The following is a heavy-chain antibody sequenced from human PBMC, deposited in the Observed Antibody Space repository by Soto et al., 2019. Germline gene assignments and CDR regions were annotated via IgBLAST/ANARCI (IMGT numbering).Heavy chain of an antibody. V-gene: IGHV1-69*02. CDR1: GGTFSSYT. CDR2: IIPILGIA. Sequence: QVQLVQSGAEVKKPGSSVKVSCKASGGTFSSYTISWVRQAPGQGLEWMGRIIPILGIANYAQKFQGRVTITADKSTSTAYMELSSLRSEDTSLSYCARGLYYDSPTLTDIWGQGTMVSVSS. D-gene: IGHD3-22*01. J-gene: IGHJ3*02. CDR3: ARGLYYDSPTLTDI.